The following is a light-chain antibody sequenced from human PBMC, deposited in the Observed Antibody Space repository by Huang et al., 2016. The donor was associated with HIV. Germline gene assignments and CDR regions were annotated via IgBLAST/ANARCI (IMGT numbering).Light chain of an antibody. J-gene: IGKJ2*02. CDR1: QSVTKY. Sequence: DIQMSQSPSSLSASVGDRVIITCRASQSVTKYLNWYQHMPGKAPKLLIYGASTLQGRVSSRFSGSGSGTEFTLSISSLQPEDAATYYCQQSYRLPRTFGQGTSLEI. CDR2: GAS. CDR3: QQSYRLPRT. V-gene: IGKV1-39*01.